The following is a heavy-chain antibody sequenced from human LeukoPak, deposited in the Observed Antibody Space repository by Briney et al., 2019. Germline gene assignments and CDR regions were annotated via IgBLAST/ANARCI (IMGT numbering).Heavy chain of an antibody. Sequence: GSLRLSCAASGFTFSSYAMSWVRQAPGKGPEWVSAISGSGGSTYYADSVKGRFTISRDNSKNTLYLQMNSLRAEDTAVYYCAKDRSIVGATILDYWGQGTLVTVSS. J-gene: IGHJ4*02. CDR1: GFTFSSYA. CDR2: ISGSGGST. CDR3: AKDRSIVGATILDY. D-gene: IGHD1-26*01. V-gene: IGHV3-23*01.